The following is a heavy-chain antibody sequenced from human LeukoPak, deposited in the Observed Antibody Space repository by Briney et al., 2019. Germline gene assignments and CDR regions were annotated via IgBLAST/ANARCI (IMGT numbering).Heavy chain of an antibody. CDR1: GFTFSSYE. CDR2: INQSGST. CDR3: ARVGSYGFDY. V-gene: IGHV4-34*01. Sequence: TGGSLRLSCAASGFTFSSYEMNWVRQPPGKGLEWIGEINQSGSTNCDPSLKSRVTISVDTSKNQFSLKLSSVTAADTAVYYCARVGSYGFDYWGQGTLVTVSS. D-gene: IGHD5-18*01. J-gene: IGHJ4*02.